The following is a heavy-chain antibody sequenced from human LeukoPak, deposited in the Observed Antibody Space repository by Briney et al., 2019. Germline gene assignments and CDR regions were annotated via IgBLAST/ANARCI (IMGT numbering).Heavy chain of an antibody. V-gene: IGHV1-2*02. CDR2: INPNSGGT. J-gene: IGHJ4*02. CDR3: ALGGYSGYARTYYFDY. CDR1: GYTFTGYY. D-gene: IGHD5-12*01. Sequence: ASVKVSCKASGYTFTGYYMHWVRQAPGQGLEWMGWINPNSGGTNYAQKLQGRVTMTTDTSTSTAYMELRSLRSDDTAVYYCALGGYSGYARTYYFDYWGQGTLVTVSS.